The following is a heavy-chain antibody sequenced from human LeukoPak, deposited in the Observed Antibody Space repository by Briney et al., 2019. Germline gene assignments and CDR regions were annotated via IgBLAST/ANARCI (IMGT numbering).Heavy chain of an antibody. J-gene: IGHJ4*02. Sequence: SETLSLTCTVSGGSISSSSYYWGWIRQPPGKGLEWIGSIYYSGSTYYNPSLKSRVTISVDTSKNQFSLKLSSVTAADTAVYYCASHSYYYGSGGYFVGGTLSYFDYWGQGTLVTVSS. CDR1: GGSISSSSYY. CDR3: ASHSYYYGSGGYFVGGTLSYFDY. V-gene: IGHV4-39*01. CDR2: IYYSGST. D-gene: IGHD3-10*01.